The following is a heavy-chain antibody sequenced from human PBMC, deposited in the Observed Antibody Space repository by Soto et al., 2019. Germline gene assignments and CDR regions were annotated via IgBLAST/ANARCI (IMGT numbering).Heavy chain of an antibody. J-gene: IGHJ6*01. CDR1: GSTFTIYG. CDR2: ISAYNGNT. CDR3: ARDQDDFWSEYYHYYGMDV. V-gene: IGHV1-18*04. Sequence: SVKVSCKASGSTFTIYGISWVRQAPGQGLEWMGWISAYNGNTNYAQKLQGRVTMTTDTSTSTAYMELRSLRSDDTAVYYCARDQDDFWSEYYHYYGMDVWGQGITATVSS. D-gene: IGHD3-3*01.